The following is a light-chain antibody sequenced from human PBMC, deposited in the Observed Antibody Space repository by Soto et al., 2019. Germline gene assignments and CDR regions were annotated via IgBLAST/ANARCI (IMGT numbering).Light chain of an antibody. CDR3: QQYNSWPLLT. CDR2: GAS. CDR1: QSVSSN. J-gene: IGKJ4*01. V-gene: IGKV3-15*01. Sequence: EIVMTQSPATLSVSPGERATLSCRASQSVSSNLAWYQQKPGQAPRLLIYGASTRATGIPARFSGSGSGTEFTLTISSLQSEDLAVYYCQQYNSWPLLTFGGGTKVEIK.